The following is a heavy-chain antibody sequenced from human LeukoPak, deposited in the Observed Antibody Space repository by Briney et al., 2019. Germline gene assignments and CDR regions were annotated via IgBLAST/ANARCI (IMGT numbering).Heavy chain of an antibody. Sequence: PGGSLRLSCAASGFTFSSYTMSWVRQAPGKGLEWVSTISGSGDNTYYADSVKGRFTISRDNSKNTLYLQMNSLRAEDTAVYYCAKLSKNIVVVPAAPHILFDYWGQGTLVAVSS. CDR2: ISGSGDNT. V-gene: IGHV3-23*01. CDR1: GFTFSSYT. J-gene: IGHJ4*02. CDR3: AKLSKNIVVVPAAPHILFDY. D-gene: IGHD2-2*01.